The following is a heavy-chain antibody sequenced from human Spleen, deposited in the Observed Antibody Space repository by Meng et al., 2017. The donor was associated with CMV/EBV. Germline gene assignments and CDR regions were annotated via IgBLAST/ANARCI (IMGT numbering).Heavy chain of an antibody. Sequence: GESLKISCAASGFTFSTFSMSWVRQAPGKGLEWVSLISSSRSYIHYADSVKGRFTIYRDNAKNSLSLQMNSLRAEDTAVYYCARDPTDILTGYGYFDYWGQGTLVTVSS. J-gene: IGHJ4*02. CDR2: ISSSRSYI. CDR3: ARDPTDILTGYGYFDY. V-gene: IGHV3-21*01. CDR1: GFTFSTFS. D-gene: IGHD3-9*01.